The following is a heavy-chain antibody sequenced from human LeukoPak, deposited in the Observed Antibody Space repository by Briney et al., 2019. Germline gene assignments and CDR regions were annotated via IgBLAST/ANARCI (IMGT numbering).Heavy chain of an antibody. CDR3: ASSNHYYDSSGYNHKDAFDI. V-gene: IGHV1-2*02. Sequence: ASVTVSCKASGYTFTGYYMHWVRQAPGQGLEWMGWINPNSGGTNYAQKFQGRVTMTRDTSISTAYMELSRLRSDDTAVYYCASSNHYYDSSGYNHKDAFDIWGQGTMVTVSS. J-gene: IGHJ3*02. D-gene: IGHD3-22*01. CDR2: INPNSGGT. CDR1: GYTFTGYY.